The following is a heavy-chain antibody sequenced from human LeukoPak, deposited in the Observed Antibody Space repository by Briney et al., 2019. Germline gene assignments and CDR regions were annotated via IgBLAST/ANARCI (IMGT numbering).Heavy chain of an antibody. CDR2: INHSGST. D-gene: IGHD3-3*01. J-gene: IGHJ5*02. V-gene: IGHV4-34*01. Sequence: NPSETLSLTCAVYGGSFSGYYWSWIRQPPGKGLEWIGEINHSGSTNYNPSLKSRVTISVDTSKNQFSLKLSSVTAADTAVYYCARNKGHRHYDFWSGHPGTAWFDPWGQGTLVTVSS. CDR3: ARNKGHRHYDFWSGHPGTAWFDP. CDR1: GGSFSGYY.